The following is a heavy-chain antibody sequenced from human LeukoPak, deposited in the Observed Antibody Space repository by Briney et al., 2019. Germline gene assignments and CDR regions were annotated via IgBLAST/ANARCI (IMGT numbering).Heavy chain of an antibody. Sequence: SVNLSLTCAVSGGSISSGGYSWSWIRQPPGKGLEWIGYIYHSGSTYYNPSLKSRVTISVDRSKNQFSLKLSSVTAADTAVYYCARVAHHAPDYWGQGTLVTVSS. D-gene: IGHD1-14*01. J-gene: IGHJ4*02. V-gene: IGHV4-30-2*01. CDR1: GGSISSGGYS. CDR2: IYHSGST. CDR3: ARVAHHAPDY.